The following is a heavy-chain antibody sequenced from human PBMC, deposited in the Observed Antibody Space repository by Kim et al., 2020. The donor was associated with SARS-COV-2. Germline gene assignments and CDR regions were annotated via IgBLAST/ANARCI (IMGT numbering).Heavy chain of an antibody. CDR2: IWHDGSHK. J-gene: IGHJ4*02. Sequence: RGSLRLSCAASGFTLSRYGMHWVRQAPGKGLEWLAVIWHDGSHKNYADSVKGRFTISRDNSKNTLYLQMNSLRAEDTAVYYCARDLIASFDYWGQGTLVTVSS. D-gene: IGHD2-21*01. CDR1: GFTLSRYG. V-gene: IGHV3-33*08. CDR3: ARDLIASFDY.